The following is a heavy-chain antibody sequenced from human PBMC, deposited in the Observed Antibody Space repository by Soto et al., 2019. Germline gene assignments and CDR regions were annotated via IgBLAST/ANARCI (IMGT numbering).Heavy chain of an antibody. CDR2: ISAYSGNT. CDR3: ARVFKGFLASFWSFDY. CDR1: GYTFTSYG. Sequence: QVQLVQSGAEVKKPGASVKVSCKASGYTFTSYGISWVRQAPGQGLEWMGWISAYSGNTNYAQKLQGRVTMTTDTSTSTAYMELRSLRSDDTAVYYCARVFKGFLASFWSFDYWGQGTLVTVSS. D-gene: IGHD3-3*01. J-gene: IGHJ4*02. V-gene: IGHV1-18*01.